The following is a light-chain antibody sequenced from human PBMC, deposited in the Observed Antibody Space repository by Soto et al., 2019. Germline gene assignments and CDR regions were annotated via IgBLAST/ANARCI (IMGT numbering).Light chain of an antibody. CDR1: SSDVGGYNF. V-gene: IGLV2-8*01. J-gene: IGLJ1*01. CDR2: EVT. CDR3: GSYARSNPYL. Sequence: SVLTQPPSASGSPGQSVTVSCTGTSSDVGGYNFVSWFQQHPGKAPQLIIYEVTKRPSGVPDRFSGSKSGNTASLTVSGLQTEDEADYYCGSYARSNPYLLGTATKATVL.